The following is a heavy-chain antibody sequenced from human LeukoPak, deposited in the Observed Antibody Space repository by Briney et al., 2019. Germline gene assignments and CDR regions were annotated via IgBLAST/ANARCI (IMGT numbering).Heavy chain of an antibody. Sequence: GGSLRLSCAASGFTFSSYSMNWVRQAPGKGLEWVSSISSSSSYIYYADSVKGRFTISRDNAKNSLYLQMNSLRAEDTAVYYCARDYYGDYSSYYFDYWGQGNLVTVSS. CDR3: ARDYYGDYSSYYFDY. CDR2: ISSSSSYI. J-gene: IGHJ4*02. D-gene: IGHD4-17*01. CDR1: GFTFSSYS. V-gene: IGHV3-21*01.